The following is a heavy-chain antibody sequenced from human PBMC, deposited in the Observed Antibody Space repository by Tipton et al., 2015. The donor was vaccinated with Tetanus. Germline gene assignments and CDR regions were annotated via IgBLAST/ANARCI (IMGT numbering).Heavy chain of an antibody. D-gene: IGHD3-10*01. CDR3: ARDSSRDPFGELSLVHVGVDY. CDR2: ISAYNGNT. V-gene: IGHV1-18*01. J-gene: IGHJ4*02. Sequence: QLVQSGPEVKKPGASVKVSCKASGYTFTSYGISWVRQAPGQGLEWMGWISAYNGNTNYAQKLQGRVTMTTDTSTSTAYMELRSLRSDDTAVYYCARDSSRDPFGELSLVHVGVDYWGQGTLVTVSS. CDR1: GYTFTSYG.